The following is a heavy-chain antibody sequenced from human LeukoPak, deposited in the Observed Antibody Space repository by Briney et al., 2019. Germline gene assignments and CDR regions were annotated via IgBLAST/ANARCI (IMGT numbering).Heavy chain of an antibody. CDR1: GFAFSSYN. V-gene: IGHV3-48*02. D-gene: IGHD3-22*01. CDR3: ARRPYSDTSGRLSDV. J-gene: IGHJ6*02. CDR2: IGSSGSPT. Sequence: GGSLRLSCAASGFAFSSYNMNWVRQAPGKGLEWISYIGSSGSPTHCADSVGGRFTISRDNAKNSLYLQMNSLRDEDTAVYFCARRPYSDTSGRLSDVWGQGTTVTVSS.